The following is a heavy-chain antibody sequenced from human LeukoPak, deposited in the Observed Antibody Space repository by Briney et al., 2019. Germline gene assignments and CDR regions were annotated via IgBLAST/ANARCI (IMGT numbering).Heavy chain of an antibody. J-gene: IGHJ4*02. Sequence: KASEALSLTCTVSGGSICSYYWSWIRQPAGKGLEWIGRIYTSGSTNYNPSLKSRVTMSVDTSKNQFSLKLSSVTAADTAVYYCARDYTSYFDYWGQGTLVTVSS. V-gene: IGHV4-4*07. CDR1: GGSICSYY. D-gene: IGHD3-16*01. CDR3: ARDYTSYFDY. CDR2: IYTSGST.